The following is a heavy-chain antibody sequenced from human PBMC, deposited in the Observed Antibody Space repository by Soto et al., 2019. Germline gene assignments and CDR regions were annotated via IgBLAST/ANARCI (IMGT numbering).Heavy chain of an antibody. J-gene: IGHJ5*02. D-gene: IGHD2-15*01. Sequence: QVQLQQWGAGLLKPSETLSLTCAVYGGSSSGYYWSWIRKPPGKGLEWIGEINHSGSTNYNPSLSIRDNISVDMPEIQFSLNLSSLTAADTAVYHCARGRGCSGGSCSWGWFDPWGQGTLVTVSS. CDR1: GGSSSGYY. CDR3: ARGRGCSGGSCSWGWFDP. CDR2: INHSGST. V-gene: IGHV4-34*01.